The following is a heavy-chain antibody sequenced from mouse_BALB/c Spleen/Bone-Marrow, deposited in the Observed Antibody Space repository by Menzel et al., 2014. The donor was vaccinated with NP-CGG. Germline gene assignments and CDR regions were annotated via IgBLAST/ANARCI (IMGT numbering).Heavy chain of an antibody. CDR1: GFTFSNYG. CDR3: ARDGYYVGFAY. J-gene: IGHJ3*01. D-gene: IGHD2-3*01. V-gene: IGHV5-6-3*01. CDR2: INSNGDTT. Sequence: EVKLVESGGGLVQPGGPLKLSCAASGFTFSNYGMSWVRQTPDKRLELVATINSNGDTTYYSDSVKGRFTISRDNAKNTLYLQMNSLKSEDTAMYYCARDGYYVGFAYWGQGTLVTVSA.